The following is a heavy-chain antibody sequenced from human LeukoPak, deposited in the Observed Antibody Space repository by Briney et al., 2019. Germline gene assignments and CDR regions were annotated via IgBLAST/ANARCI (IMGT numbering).Heavy chain of an antibody. V-gene: IGHV1-69*04. Sequence: GASGKVSCKAFGATLNIGHAFIWARQAPGQGLQWMGRIIPSLGEVNSAQNFQGRVSFTADKSTATMYMEMKSLRLDDTAIYYCSPCGHAHDWFGPWGQGTLVTVSS. CDR2: IIPSLGEV. CDR3: SPCGHAHDWFGP. CDR1: GATLNIGHA. J-gene: IGHJ5*02. D-gene: IGHD5-12*01.